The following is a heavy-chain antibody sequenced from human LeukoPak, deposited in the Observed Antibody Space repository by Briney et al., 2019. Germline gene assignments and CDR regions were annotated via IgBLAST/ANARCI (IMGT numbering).Heavy chain of an antibody. CDR3: ARDSPTEYDY. D-gene: IGHD4-11*01. J-gene: IGHJ4*02. CDR1: GFTFSSYG. CDR2: ISYDGSNK. Sequence: GGSLRLSCAASGFTFSSYGMHWVRQAPGKGLEWVAVISYDGSNKYYADSVKGRFTISRDNSKNTLYLQMNSLRAEDTAVYYCARDSPTEYDYWGQGTLVTVSS. V-gene: IGHV3-30*03.